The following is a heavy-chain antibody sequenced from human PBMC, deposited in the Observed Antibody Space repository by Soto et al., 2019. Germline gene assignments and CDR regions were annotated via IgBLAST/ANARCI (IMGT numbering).Heavy chain of an antibody. Sequence: PSETLSLTCTVSCGSISDHYWSWIRQPPGKGLEWIGYIFYTGYTTYNPSLKSRATISLDTSRNQFSLRLSSVTAADTAVYYCSREKGEWFGDLLPPGRLARWSQGTLGT. CDR1: CGSISDHY. CDR2: IFYTGYT. J-gene: IGHJ5*02. D-gene: IGHD3-10*01. CDR3: SREKGEWFGDLLPPGRLAR. V-gene: IGHV4-59*11.